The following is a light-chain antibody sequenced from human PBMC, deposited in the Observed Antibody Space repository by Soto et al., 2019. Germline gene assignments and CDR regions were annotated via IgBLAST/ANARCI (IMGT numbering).Light chain of an antibody. V-gene: IGKV4-1*01. J-gene: IGKJ2*01. CDR1: QSVLYSSNNKNY. Sequence: DIVMTQSPDSLAVSLGERATINCKSSQSVLYSSNNKNYLAWYQQRPGQPPKLLIYWASTRESGVPDRFSGSGSGTDFTLTITSLQAADVAVYYWQQYESTPPTFGQGTKLEIK. CDR2: WAS. CDR3: QQYESTPPT.